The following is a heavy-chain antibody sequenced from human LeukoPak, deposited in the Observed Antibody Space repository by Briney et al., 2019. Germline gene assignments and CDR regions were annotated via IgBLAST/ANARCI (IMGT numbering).Heavy chain of an antibody. Sequence: PGGSLRLSCAASGFTFSSYAMSWVRQAPGKGLEWVSAISGSGGSTYYADSVKGRFTISRDNSKNTLYLQMNSLRAEDTAVYYCAKENDIVVVPAAIYYFDYWGQGTLVTVSS. V-gene: IGHV3-23*01. D-gene: IGHD2-2*01. CDR1: GFTFSSYA. CDR3: AKENDIVVVPAAIYYFDY. CDR2: ISGSGGST. J-gene: IGHJ4*02.